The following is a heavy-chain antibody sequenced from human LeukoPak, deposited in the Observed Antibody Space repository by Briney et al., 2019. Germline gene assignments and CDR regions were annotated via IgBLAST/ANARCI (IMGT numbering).Heavy chain of an antibody. V-gene: IGHV3-23*01. D-gene: IGHD5-18*01. CDR3: AKDLTAMVPYY. CDR1: GFTFSSYA. Sequence: GGSLRLSCAASGFTFSSYAMSWVRQAPGKGLEWVSAISGSGGSTYYADSVKGRFTISRDKSKNKLYLQMNSLRAEDTAVYYCAKDLTAMVPYYWGQGTLVTVSS. CDR2: ISGSGGST. J-gene: IGHJ4*02.